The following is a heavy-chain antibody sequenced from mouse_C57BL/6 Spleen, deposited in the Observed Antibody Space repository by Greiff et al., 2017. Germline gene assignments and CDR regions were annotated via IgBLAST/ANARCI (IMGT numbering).Heavy chain of an antibody. J-gene: IGHJ1*03. V-gene: IGHV1-80*01. CDR2: IYPGDGDT. CDR3: ASTTPVVRYFEG. Sequence: QVQLQQSGAELVKPGASVKISCKASGYAFSSYWMNWVKQRPGKGLEWIGQIYPGDGDTNYNGKFKGKATLTADKSSSTAYMQLSSLTSEDSAVYFCASTTPVVRYFEGWGTGTTVTVSS. D-gene: IGHD1-1*01. CDR1: GYAFSSYW.